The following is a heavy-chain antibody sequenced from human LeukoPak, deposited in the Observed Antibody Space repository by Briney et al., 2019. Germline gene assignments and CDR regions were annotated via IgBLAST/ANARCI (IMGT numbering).Heavy chain of an antibody. V-gene: IGHV4-30-2*01. D-gene: IGHD2-2*01. J-gene: IGHJ4*02. CDR2: IYHSGST. CDR3: ARAIRGQLLDY. Sequence: PSQTLSLTCTVSGGSISSGGYYWSWIRQPPGKGLEWIGYIYHSGSTYYNPSLKSRVTISVDRSKNQFSLKLSSVTAADTAVYYCARAIRGQLLDYWGQGTLVTVSS. CDR1: GGSISSGGYY.